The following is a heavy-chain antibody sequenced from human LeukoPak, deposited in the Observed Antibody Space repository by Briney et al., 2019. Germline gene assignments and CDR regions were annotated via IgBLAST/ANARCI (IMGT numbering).Heavy chain of an antibody. CDR1: GVPFSNYY. Sequence: SETLSLTCGVSGVPFSNYYWSWVRQSPRQGLEWIGEINHSGYTNYNPSLKSRVTTSIDTSKNQFSLMLTSVTAADTGVYYCTRAVAGHPDWGQGTLVTVSS. V-gene: IGHV4-34*01. CDR3: TRAVAGHPD. J-gene: IGHJ4*02. D-gene: IGHD6-19*01. CDR2: INHSGYT.